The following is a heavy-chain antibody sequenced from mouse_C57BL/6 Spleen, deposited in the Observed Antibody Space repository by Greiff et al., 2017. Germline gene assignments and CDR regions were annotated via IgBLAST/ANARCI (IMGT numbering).Heavy chain of an antibody. J-gene: IGHJ2*01. D-gene: IGHD1-1*01. CDR2: ISSGGSYT. Sequence: DVMLVESGGDLVKPGGSLKLSCAASGFTFSSYGMSWVRQTPDKRLEWVATISSGGSYTYYPDSVKGRFAISRDNAKNTLYLQMSSLKSEDTAMYYCARPPGDYYGSSFFDYWGQGTTLTVSS. CDR3: ARPPGDYYGSSFFDY. V-gene: IGHV5-6*02. CDR1: GFTFSSYG.